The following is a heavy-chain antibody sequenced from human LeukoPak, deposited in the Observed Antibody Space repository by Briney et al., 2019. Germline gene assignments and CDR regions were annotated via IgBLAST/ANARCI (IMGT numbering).Heavy chain of an antibody. D-gene: IGHD3-22*01. Sequence: GASVKVSCKASGFTFTSSAMQWVRQARGQRLEWIGWIVVGSGNTNYAQMFQERVTITRDMSTSTAYMELSSLRSEDTAVYYCAAGYYDSSGYSGPGGYWGQGTLVTVSS. CDR3: AAGYYDSSGYSGPGGY. CDR1: GFTFTSSA. CDR2: IVVGSGNT. V-gene: IGHV1-58*02. J-gene: IGHJ4*02.